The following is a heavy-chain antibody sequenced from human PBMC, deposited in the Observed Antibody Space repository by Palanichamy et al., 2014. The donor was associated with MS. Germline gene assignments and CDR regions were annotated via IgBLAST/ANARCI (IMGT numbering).Heavy chain of an antibody. D-gene: IGHD3-22*01. Sequence: QVQLQESGPGLVKPSETLSLTCNVSGGSIGSYFWSWIRQSPGKGLEWLGSINHSGSSYSMPSLKSRVTLSLDTSRDQFSLKLTSVTAADTALYYCARVTNYYDTSLGYWGQGILVTVTS. CDR3: ARVTNYYDTSLGY. V-gene: IGHV4-59*01. CDR1: GGSIGSYF. J-gene: IGHJ4*02. CDR2: INHSGSS.